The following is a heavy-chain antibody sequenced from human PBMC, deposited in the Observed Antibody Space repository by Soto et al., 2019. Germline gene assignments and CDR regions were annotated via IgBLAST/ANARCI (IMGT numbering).Heavy chain of an antibody. CDR1: GYTFTSYG. CDR2: ISAYNGNT. Sequence: ASVKVSCKASGYTFTSYGISWVRQAPGQGLEWMGWISAYNGNTNYAQKLQGRVTMTTDTSTSTAYMELRSLRSDDTAVYYCARDLGYQRNYDFWSGYSDWGQGTLVTVSS. V-gene: IGHV1-18*01. J-gene: IGHJ4*02. CDR3: ARDLGYQRNYDFWSGYSD. D-gene: IGHD3-3*01.